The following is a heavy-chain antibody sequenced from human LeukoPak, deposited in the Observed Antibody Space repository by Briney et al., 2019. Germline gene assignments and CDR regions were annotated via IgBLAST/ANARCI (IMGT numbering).Heavy chain of an antibody. CDR3: AGLLAAAKTDYFDY. CDR2: VDSSGKT. V-gene: IGHV4-39*01. Sequence: VKPSETLSLTCTVSGGSISTGDYYWAWIRQPPGKGLGWTGSVDSSGKTYYNPSLKSRVTVSVDTSKNQFSLKVSSVTAADTAVYYCAGLLAAAKTDYFDYWGQGILVTVSS. D-gene: IGHD6-13*01. J-gene: IGHJ4*02. CDR1: GGSISTGDYY.